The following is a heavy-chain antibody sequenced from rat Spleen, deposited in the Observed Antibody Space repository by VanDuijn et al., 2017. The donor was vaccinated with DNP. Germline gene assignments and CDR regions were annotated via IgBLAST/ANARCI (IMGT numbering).Heavy chain of an antibody. J-gene: IGHJ2*01. CDR1: GYSITSGYG. Sequence: EMQLQESGPGLVRPSQSLSLTCSVTGYSITSGYGWTWIRKFPGNKLEWMGSINSAGTTNYNPSLKSRISIIRDISKNQFFLQLNSVTTEDTATYYCARGGDGYDYWGQGVMVTVSS. V-gene: IGHV3-3*01. CDR2: INSAGTT. D-gene: IGHD1-12*03. CDR3: ARGGDGYDY.